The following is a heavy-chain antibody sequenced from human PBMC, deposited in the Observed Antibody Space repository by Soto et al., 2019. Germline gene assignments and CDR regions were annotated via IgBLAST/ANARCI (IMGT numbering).Heavy chain of an antibody. Sequence: SVKVSCKASGYTFTSYDMHWVRQAPGQGLEWMGRIIPILGIANYAQKFQGRVTITADKSTSTAYMELSSLRSEDTAVYYCASQGTYYYGSGSYSRFDPWGQGTLVTVSS. D-gene: IGHD3-10*01. V-gene: IGHV1-69*04. J-gene: IGHJ5*02. CDR1: GYTFTSYD. CDR3: ASQGTYYYGSGSYSRFDP. CDR2: IIPILGIA.